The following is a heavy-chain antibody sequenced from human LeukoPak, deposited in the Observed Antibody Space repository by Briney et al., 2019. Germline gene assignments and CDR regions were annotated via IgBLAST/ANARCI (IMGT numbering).Heavy chain of an antibody. CDR3: ARQEGSSYYYY. D-gene: IGHD3-22*01. CDR2: IDPSDSYT. CDR1: GXSFTSYW. Sequence: GESLKISCKGSGXSFTSYWSSWVRQMPGKGLEWMGRIDPSDSYTNYSPSFQGHVTISADKSINTAYLQWSSLKASDTAIYYCARQEGSSYYYYWGQGTLVTVSS. J-gene: IGHJ4*02. V-gene: IGHV5-10-1*01.